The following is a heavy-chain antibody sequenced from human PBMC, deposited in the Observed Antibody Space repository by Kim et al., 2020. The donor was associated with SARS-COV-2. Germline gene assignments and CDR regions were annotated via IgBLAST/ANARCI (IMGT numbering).Heavy chain of an antibody. CDR1: GYTFTSYG. Sequence: ASVKVSCKASGYTFTSYGISWVRQAPGQGLEWMGWISAYNGNTNYAQKLQGRVTMTTDTSTSTAYMELRSLRSDDTAVYYCARNAEVGWELHYQTYYYYYYGMDVWGQGTTVTVSS. CDR3: ARNAEVGWELHYQTYYYYYYGMDV. V-gene: IGHV1-18*01. J-gene: IGHJ6*02. CDR2: ISAYNGNT. D-gene: IGHD1-26*01.